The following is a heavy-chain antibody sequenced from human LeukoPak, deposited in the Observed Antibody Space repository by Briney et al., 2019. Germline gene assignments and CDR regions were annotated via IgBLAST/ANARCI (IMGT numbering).Heavy chain of an antibody. J-gene: IGHJ4*02. Sequence: GGSLRLSCAASGFTFSSYGMHWVRQAPGKGLEWVAVISYDGSNKYYADSVKGRFTISRDNSKNTPYLQMNSLRAEDTAVYYCARGQAVAGTGLDYWGQGTLVTVSS. CDR2: ISYDGSNK. CDR1: GFTFSSYG. V-gene: IGHV3-30*03. CDR3: ARGQAVAGTGLDY. D-gene: IGHD6-19*01.